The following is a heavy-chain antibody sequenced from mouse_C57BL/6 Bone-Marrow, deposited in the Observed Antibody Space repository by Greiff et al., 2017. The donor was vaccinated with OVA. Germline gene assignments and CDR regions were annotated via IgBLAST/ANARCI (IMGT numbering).Heavy chain of an antibody. D-gene: IGHD2-5*01. CDR1: GFTFSDYG. CDR3: ARDSNYPHYFVY. V-gene: IGHV5-17*01. J-gene: IGHJ2*01. Sequence: EVKLMESGGGLVKPGGSLKLSCAASGFTFSDYGMHWVRQAPEKGLEWVAYISSGSSTIYYADTVKGRFTISRDNAKNTLFLQMTSLRSEDTAMYYCARDSNYPHYFVYWGQGTTLTVSS. CDR2: ISSGSSTI.